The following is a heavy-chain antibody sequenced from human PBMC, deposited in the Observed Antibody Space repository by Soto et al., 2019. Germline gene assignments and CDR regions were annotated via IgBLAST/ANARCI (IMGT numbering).Heavy chain of an antibody. J-gene: IGHJ3*02. CDR3: SGGRESDAFDI. CDR2: IYYSGST. CDR1: CGSVSSGSYY. Sequence: SETLSPTCTFSCGSVSSGSYYWSWIRQPPGKGLEWIGYIYYSGSTNYNPSLKSRVTISVDTSKNQFSLKLSSVTAADTAVYYCSGGRESDAFDIWGQGTMVTVSS. V-gene: IGHV4-61*01. D-gene: IGHD3-16*01.